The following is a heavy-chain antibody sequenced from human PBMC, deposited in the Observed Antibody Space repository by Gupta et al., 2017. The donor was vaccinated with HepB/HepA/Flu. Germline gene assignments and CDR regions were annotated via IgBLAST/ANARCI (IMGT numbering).Heavy chain of an antibody. V-gene: IGHV3-23*01. D-gene: IGHD5-24*01. J-gene: IGHJ4*02. Sequence: EVQLLESGGGLVQPGGSLRLACAASGFTFSDYAMTWVRQAPGKGLKCVSTFSGNDGNTFYADSVKGRFTISRDNSKNTLYLQRNSLRDEDTAVYYCAKRLRDTSGHFDFWGQGTLLTVSS. CDR1: GFTFSDYA. CDR2: FSGNDGNT. CDR3: AKRLRDTSGHFDF.